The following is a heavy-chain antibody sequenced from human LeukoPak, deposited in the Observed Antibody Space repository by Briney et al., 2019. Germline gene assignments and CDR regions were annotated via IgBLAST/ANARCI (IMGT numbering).Heavy chain of an antibody. J-gene: IGHJ6*02. D-gene: IGHD2-2*01. CDR2: ISAYNGNT. Sequence: ASVKVSCKASGYTFTSYGISWVRQAPGQGVEWMGWISAYNGNTNYAQKLQGRVTMTTDTSTSTAYMELRSLRSDDTAVYYCARDDCSSTSCQRYYYYGMDVWGQGTTVTVSS. V-gene: IGHV1-18*01. CDR3: ARDDCSSTSCQRYYYYGMDV. CDR1: GYTFTSYG.